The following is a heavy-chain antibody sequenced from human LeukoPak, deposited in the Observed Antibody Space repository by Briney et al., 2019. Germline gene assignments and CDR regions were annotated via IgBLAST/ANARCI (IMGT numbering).Heavy chain of an antibody. CDR2: ISGSGGST. J-gene: IGHJ3*02. Sequence: GGPLRLSCAASGFTFSSYAMSWVRQAPGKGLEWVSAISGSGGSTYYADSVKGRFTISRDNSKNTLYPQMNSLRAEDTAVYYCANALWLYAFDIWGQGTMVTVSS. V-gene: IGHV3-23*01. CDR1: GFTFSSYA. CDR3: ANALWLYAFDI. D-gene: IGHD5-18*01.